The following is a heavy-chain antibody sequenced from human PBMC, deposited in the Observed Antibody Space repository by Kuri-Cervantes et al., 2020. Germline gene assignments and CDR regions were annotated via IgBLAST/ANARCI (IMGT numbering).Heavy chain of an antibody. Sequence: SVKVSCKASGGTFSSYAIGWVQQAPGQGLEWMGGIIPIFGTANYAQKFQGRVTITTDESTSTAYMELSSLRSEDTAVYYCARVNGYYYDMDVWGKGTTVTVSS. V-gene: IGHV1-69*05. D-gene: IGHD4-17*01. CDR1: GGTFSSYA. J-gene: IGHJ6*03. CDR3: ARVNGYYYDMDV. CDR2: IIPIFGTA.